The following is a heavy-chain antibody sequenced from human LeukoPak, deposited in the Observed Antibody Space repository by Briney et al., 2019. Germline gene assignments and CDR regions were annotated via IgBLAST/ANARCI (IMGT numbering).Heavy chain of an antibody. Sequence: GGALRLSCAAFGFTFSSDGMNRVGQGPGKGLEWVSYISSSSSTIHYVDSVKGRFTISRDNAKKSLYLHMICLSAEDTAVYYCAGSHYWGQVTLVTVSS. CDR3: AGSHY. CDR2: ISSSSSTI. J-gene: IGHJ4*02. V-gene: IGHV3-48*01. CDR1: GFTFSSDG.